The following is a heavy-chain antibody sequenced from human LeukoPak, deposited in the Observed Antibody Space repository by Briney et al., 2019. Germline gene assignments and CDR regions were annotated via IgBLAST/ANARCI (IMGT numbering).Heavy chain of an antibody. D-gene: IGHD2-15*01. Sequence: GASVKVSCKASGGTYSSYTISWVRQAPGQGLEWMGRIIPILGIANYAQKFQGRVTITADKSTSTAYMELSSLRSEDTAVYYCARDRPPRYCSGGSCYLNWFDPWGQGTLVTVSS. V-gene: IGHV1-69*04. CDR2: IIPILGIA. J-gene: IGHJ5*02. CDR3: ARDRPPRYCSGGSCYLNWFDP. CDR1: GGTYSSYT.